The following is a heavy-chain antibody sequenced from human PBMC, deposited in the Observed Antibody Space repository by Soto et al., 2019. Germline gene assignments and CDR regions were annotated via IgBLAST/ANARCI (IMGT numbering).Heavy chain of an antibody. Sequence: SETLSLTCTVSGGPINTYYWSWIRQPPGKGLEWIGYIYYSGSTNYNPSLQSRATISVDTSKSQFSLRLSSVTAADTAVYYCARGGDFWSGYATQRNWFDPWGQGTLVTVSS. V-gene: IGHV4-59*01. J-gene: IGHJ5*02. CDR1: GGPINTYY. CDR2: IYYSGST. CDR3: ARGGDFWSGYATQRNWFDP. D-gene: IGHD3-3*01.